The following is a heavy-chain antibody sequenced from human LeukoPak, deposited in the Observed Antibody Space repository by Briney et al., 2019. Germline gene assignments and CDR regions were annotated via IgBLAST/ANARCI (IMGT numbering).Heavy chain of an antibody. CDR2: INPNSGGT. CDR3: ARGILWFGDDV. J-gene: IGHJ6*04. CDR1: EYTFTDYF. V-gene: IGHV1-2*02. Sequence: ASVKVSCKASEYTFTDYFIHWVRQAPGQGLEWMGWINPNSGGTNYAQKFQGRVTMTRDTSISTAYMELSSLRSEDTAVYYCARGILWFGDDVWGKGTTVTISS. D-gene: IGHD3-10*01.